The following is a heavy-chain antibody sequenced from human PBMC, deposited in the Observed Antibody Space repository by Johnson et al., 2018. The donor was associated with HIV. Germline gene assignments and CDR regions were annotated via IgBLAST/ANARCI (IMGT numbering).Heavy chain of an antibody. CDR1: GFTFSSYW. J-gene: IGHJ3*02. CDR2: IKEDVSEK. Sequence: VQLVESGGGLVQPGGSLRLSCAASGFTFSSYWMNWVRQAPGKGLEWVANIKEDVSEKYYVDSVRGRFTISRDNAKNSLYLQMNSLRAEDTAVYDCAREGEPDGFDIWGQGTMVTVSS. CDR3: AREGEPDGFDI. D-gene: IGHD3-16*01. V-gene: IGHV3-7*01.